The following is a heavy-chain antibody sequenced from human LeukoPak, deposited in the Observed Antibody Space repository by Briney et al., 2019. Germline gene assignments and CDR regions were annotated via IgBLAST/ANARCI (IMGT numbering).Heavy chain of an antibody. CDR2: ISYDGSNK. J-gene: IGHJ3*02. CDR1: GFTFSSYG. CDR3: ARGADSSGWYPDAFDI. D-gene: IGHD6-19*01. V-gene: IGHV3-30*03. Sequence: GGSLRLSCAASGFTFSSYGMHWVRQAPGKGLEWVAVISYDGSNKYHADSVKGRFTISRDNSKNTLYLQMNSLRAEDTAVYYCARGADSSGWYPDAFDIWGQGTMVTVSS.